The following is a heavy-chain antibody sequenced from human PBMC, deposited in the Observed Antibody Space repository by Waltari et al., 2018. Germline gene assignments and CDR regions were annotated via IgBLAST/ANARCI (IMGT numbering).Heavy chain of an antibody. Sequence: QVQLVESGGGVVQPGRSLRLSCAASGCTFSSYGMHWVRQAPGKGLEWVAVIWYDGSNKYYADSVMGRFTISRDNSKNTLYLQMTSLRAEDTAVYYCAKATYSSSWRLSYWGQGTLVTVSS. CDR3: AKATYSSSWRLSY. CDR2: IWYDGSNK. J-gene: IGHJ4*02. CDR1: GCTFSSYG. D-gene: IGHD6-13*01. V-gene: IGHV3-33*06.